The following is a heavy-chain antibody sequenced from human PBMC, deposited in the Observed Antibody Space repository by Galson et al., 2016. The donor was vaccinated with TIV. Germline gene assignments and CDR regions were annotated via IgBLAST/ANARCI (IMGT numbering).Heavy chain of an antibody. J-gene: IGHJ4*02. CDR1: VFTFDSYT. D-gene: IGHD1-7*01. CDR3: TSDGRGNWKYVDYFDY. Sequence: SLRLSCAASVFTFDSYTFHWVRQTPGKGLEWVAIISHDGNNKDFADSVQGRFTISRDSSKNTVFLQMNSLRLDDTAGYYCTSDGRGNWKYVDYFDYWGQGTLVTVSS. CDR2: ISHDGNNK. V-gene: IGHV3-30-3*01.